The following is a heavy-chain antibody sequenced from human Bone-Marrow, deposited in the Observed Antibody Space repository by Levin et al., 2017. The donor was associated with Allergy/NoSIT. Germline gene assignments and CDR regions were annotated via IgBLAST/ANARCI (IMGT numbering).Heavy chain of an antibody. CDR1: GGTFSSYA. Sequence: SVKVSCKASGGTFSSYAISWVRQAPGQGLEWMGGIIPIFGTANYAQKFQGRVTITADESTSTAYMELSSLRSEDTAVYYCATQYGYCSSTSCINWFDPWGQGTLVTVSS. CDR2: IIPIFGTA. J-gene: IGHJ5*02. D-gene: IGHD2-2*01. V-gene: IGHV1-69*13. CDR3: ATQYGYCSSTSCINWFDP.